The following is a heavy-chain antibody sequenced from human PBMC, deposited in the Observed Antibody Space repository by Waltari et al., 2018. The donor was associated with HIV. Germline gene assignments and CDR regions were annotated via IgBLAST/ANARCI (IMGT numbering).Heavy chain of an antibody. Sequence: EVQLLETGGGLVQPGGSLRLSCADPGFTFTNYAMNWVRQAPGKGLEWVSAISGSGGSTYYADSVKARFTISRDNSKNTLYLQMNSLRAEDTAVYYCAKDDTTGSSGYYPFHYWGQGTLITVSS. CDR3: AKDDTTGSSGYYPFHY. J-gene: IGHJ4*02. V-gene: IGHV3-23*01. CDR2: ISGSGGST. D-gene: IGHD3-22*01. CDR1: GFTFTNYA.